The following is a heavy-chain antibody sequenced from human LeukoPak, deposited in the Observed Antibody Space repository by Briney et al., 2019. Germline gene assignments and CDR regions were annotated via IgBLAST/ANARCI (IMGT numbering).Heavy chain of an antibody. CDR3: ARSHDHLWGNYPDY. D-gene: IGHD3-16*02. CDR1: GGSIDSTNW. Sequence: SETLSLTCDVSGGSIDSTNWWNWVRQPPGKGLEWIGEIHHDGRINYNPSLKSRVTSSVDKSKNQFSLRLNSVTAADTAMYYCARSHDHLWGNYPDYWGQGTLVTVSS. V-gene: IGHV4/OR15-8*01. J-gene: IGHJ4*02. CDR2: IHHDGRI.